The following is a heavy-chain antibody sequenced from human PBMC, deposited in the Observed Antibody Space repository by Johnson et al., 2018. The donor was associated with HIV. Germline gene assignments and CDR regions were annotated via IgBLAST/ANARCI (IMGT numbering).Heavy chain of an antibody. D-gene: IGHD2-21*02. CDR3: ARWLRDWCGYCYDVFDI. CDR2: INWNGGST. CDR1: GFTFDDCG. J-gene: IGHJ3*02. V-gene: IGHV3-20*04. Sequence: VQLVESGGGVVRPGGSLRLSCAASGFTFDDCGMSWVRQGPGKGLEWVSGINWNGGSTGYADSVKGRFTISRDNAKNSLYLQMNSLRDEDTALYYCARWLRDWCGYCYDVFDIWGQGTKVTVSS.